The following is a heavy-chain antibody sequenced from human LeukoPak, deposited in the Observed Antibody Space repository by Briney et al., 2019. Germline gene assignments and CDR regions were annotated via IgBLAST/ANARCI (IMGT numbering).Heavy chain of an antibody. J-gene: IGHJ4*02. CDR1: GFTFSNYK. D-gene: IGHD3-10*01. CDR3: ARDFGYF. Sequence: GGSLRLSCAASGFTFSNYKMNWVRQAPGKGLEWVSYISSSGSIIYYSDSVKGRFTISRDNAKNSLYLQMNSLRAEDTAVYYWARDFGYFWGQGTLVTVSS. V-gene: IGHV3-48*03. CDR2: ISSSGSII.